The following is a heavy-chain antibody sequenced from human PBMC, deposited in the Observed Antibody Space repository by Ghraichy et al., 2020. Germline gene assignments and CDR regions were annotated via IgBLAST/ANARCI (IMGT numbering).Heavy chain of an antibody. CDR2: IWYDGSQK. CDR1: GFTFSSYG. V-gene: IGHV3-33*07. CDR3: ARIGSSWSFDY. D-gene: IGHD6-13*01. Sequence: LSLTCAASGFTFSSYGIYWVRQAPGKGLEWVAVIWYDGSQKYYADSVKGRFTISRDQSKNTVYLQMNSLRADDTAVYYCARIGSSWSFDYWGQGTLVTVSS. J-gene: IGHJ4*02.